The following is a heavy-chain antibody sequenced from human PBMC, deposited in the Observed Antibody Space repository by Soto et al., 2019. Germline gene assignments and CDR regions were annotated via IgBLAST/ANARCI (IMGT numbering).Heavy chain of an antibody. CDR2: INSDGSST. CDR1: GFTFSSYW. J-gene: IGHJ5*01. CDR3: ARKSGSYGDGGGDRFDS. V-gene: IGHV3-74*01. D-gene: IGHD4-17*01. Sequence: GGSLRLSCAASGFTFSSYWMHWVRQAPGKGLVWVSRINSDGSSTSYADSVKGRFTMSADESISTVYLQWRRLKASDSAMYYCARKSGSYGDGGGDRFDSWGQGTLVTVSS.